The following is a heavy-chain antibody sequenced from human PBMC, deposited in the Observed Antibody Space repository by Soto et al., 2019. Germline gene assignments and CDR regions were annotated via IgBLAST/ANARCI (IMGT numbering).Heavy chain of an antibody. J-gene: IGHJ6*02. CDR2: INPNSGET. Sequence: ASVKVSCKASGYTFIDYFIHWLRQAPGQGLEWMGWINPNSGETKFAQTFQRRVTMTRDTSTSTAYLELHRLRSDDKDMYYCASDRPFLRGGLAREMDVWGQGTTVAVS. V-gene: IGHV1-2*02. D-gene: IGHD3-3*01. CDR3: ASDRPFLRGGLAREMDV. CDR1: GYTFIDYF.